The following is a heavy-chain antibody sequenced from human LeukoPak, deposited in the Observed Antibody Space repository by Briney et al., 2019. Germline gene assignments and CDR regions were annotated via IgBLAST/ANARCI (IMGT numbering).Heavy chain of an antibody. CDR2: INPNSGGT. V-gene: IGHV1-2*02. CDR3: ARDKTMIVVEGY. CDR1: GYTFTGYY. Sequence: EASVKVSCKASGYTFTGYYMHWVRQAPGQGLEWMGWINPNSGGTNYAQKFQGRVTMTRDTSISTAYMELSRLRSDDTAVYYCARDKTMIVVEGYWGQGTLVTVSS. J-gene: IGHJ4*02. D-gene: IGHD3-22*01.